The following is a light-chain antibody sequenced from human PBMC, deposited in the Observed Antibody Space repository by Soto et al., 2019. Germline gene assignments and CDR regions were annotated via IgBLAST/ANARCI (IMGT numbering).Light chain of an antibody. CDR1: QSVSSY. J-gene: IGKJ4*01. CDR3: QQTSKWPLT. Sequence: EIVVTQSPATLSLSPGERAALSCRASQSVSSYLAWYQQKPGQAPRLLIYAASNRATGIPARFSGSGSGTDFTLTISSLEHEDFAGYYCQQTSKWPLTFGGGTKVEIK. CDR2: AAS. V-gene: IGKV3-11*01.